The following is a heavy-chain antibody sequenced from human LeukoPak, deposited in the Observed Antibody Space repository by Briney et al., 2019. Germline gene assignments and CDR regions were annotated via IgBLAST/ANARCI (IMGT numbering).Heavy chain of an antibody. CDR2: ITHSGYT. V-gene: IGHV4-34*01. CDR1: AGSFSGHY. Sequence: PSETLSLTCAVYAGSFSGHYWSWIRQPPGKGLEWIGDITHSGYTNYNPSLKSRVTISVDTSRNHFSLKLSSVTAADTAVYYCGRVGVVVPAAIFCFAPWAREPLVPVSS. CDR3: GRVGVVVPAAIFCFAP. D-gene: IGHD2-2*01. J-gene: IGHJ5*02.